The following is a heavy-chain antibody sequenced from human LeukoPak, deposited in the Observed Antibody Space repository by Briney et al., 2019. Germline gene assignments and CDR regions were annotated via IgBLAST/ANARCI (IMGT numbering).Heavy chain of an antibody. CDR2: IRYDGSNK. Sequence: GGSLRLSCAASGCTFSSYGMHWVRQAPGKGLEWVAFIRYDGSNKYYADSVKGRFTISRDNSKNTLYLQMNSLRAEDTAVYYCAQGRPGYDFGFDYWGQGTLVTVSS. CDR3: AQGRPGYDFGFDY. CDR1: GCTFSSYG. J-gene: IGHJ4*02. D-gene: IGHD3-3*01. V-gene: IGHV3-30*02.